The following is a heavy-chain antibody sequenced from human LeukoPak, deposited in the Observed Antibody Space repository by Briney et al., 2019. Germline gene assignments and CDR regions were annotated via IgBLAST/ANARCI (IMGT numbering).Heavy chain of an antibody. V-gene: IGHV3-33*06. CDR3: AKDRGPDMAVVDFIDH. J-gene: IGHJ1*01. CDR2: IWQDGDKK. D-gene: IGHD2-2*01. CDR1: GFTFNNYA. Sequence: PGRSLRLSFVASGFTFNNYAMHWVRQAPGKGLEWLAIIWQDGDKKEYGDSVRGRFTVSRDNSKNTLYLQMNSLRAEDTAFYYCAKDRGPDMAVVDFIDHWGQGTLVAVSS.